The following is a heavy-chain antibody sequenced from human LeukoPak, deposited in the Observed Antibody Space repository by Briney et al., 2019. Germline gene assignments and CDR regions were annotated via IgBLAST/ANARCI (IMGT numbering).Heavy chain of an antibody. J-gene: IGHJ4*02. CDR3: ARDGWAPDNRYFDY. Sequence: SETLSLTCTVSGGSISTTLYYWNWIRQPPGKGLEWIGPIYYSGRTAGRTDYNPSLKSRVTISVDTPKNQFSLRLTSVTAADTATYYCARDGWAPDNRYFDYWGQGVLVIVSS. V-gene: IGHV4-61*01. CDR2: IYYSGRTAGRT. D-gene: IGHD6-19*01. CDR1: GGSISTTLYY.